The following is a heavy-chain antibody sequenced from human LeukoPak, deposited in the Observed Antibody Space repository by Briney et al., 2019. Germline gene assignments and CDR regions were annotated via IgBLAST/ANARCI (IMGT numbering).Heavy chain of an antibody. CDR1: GFTFSSYA. D-gene: IGHD3-10*01. J-gene: IGHJ4*02. Sequence: PGGSLRLSRAASGFTFSSYAMSWVRRAPGKGLEWVSAISGSGGSTYYADSVKGRFTISRDNSKNTLYLQMNSLRAEDTAVYYCAKDRWFFFDYWGQGTLVTVSS. V-gene: IGHV3-23*01. CDR2: ISGSGGST. CDR3: AKDRWFFFDY.